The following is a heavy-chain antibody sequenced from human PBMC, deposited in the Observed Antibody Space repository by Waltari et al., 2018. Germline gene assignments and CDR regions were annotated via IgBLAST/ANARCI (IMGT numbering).Heavy chain of an antibody. J-gene: IGHJ4*02. V-gene: IGHV4-59*01. D-gene: IGHD6-13*01. CDR3: ARSPVAAAGTYDY. Sequence: QVQLQESGPGLVKPSETLSLTCTVSGGSISSYYWSWIRQPPGKGLEWIGYIYYSGSTNYKPSLKSRVTIPVDTSKNQFSLKLSSVTAADTAVYYCARSPVAAAGTYDYWGQGTLVTVSS. CDR2: IYYSGST. CDR1: GGSISSYY.